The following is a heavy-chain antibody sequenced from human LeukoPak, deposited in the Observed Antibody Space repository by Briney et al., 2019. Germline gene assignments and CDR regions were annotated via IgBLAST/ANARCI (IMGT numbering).Heavy chain of an antibody. V-gene: IGHV3-30*04. CDR3: AREIMGTIGLDL. Sequence: GGSLRLSCVASGFTFRNRAFEWVRQAPGKGLEWVAVIAYDGSKQYYGDPLKGRFTISRDNVKETLYLEMNSLRIEDTAIYYCAREIMGTIGLDLWGQGTMVTVSP. J-gene: IGHJ3*01. CDR1: GFTFRNRA. D-gene: IGHD1-26*01. CDR2: IAYDGSKQ.